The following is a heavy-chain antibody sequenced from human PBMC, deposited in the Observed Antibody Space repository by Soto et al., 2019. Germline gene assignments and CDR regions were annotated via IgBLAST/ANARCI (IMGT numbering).Heavy chain of an antibody. V-gene: IGHV1-69*02. Sequence: SVKVSCKASGGSFSIYTISWVRQAPGQGLEWMGRIIPILGIANYADSVKGRFTISRDNSKNTLYLQMNSLRAEDTAVYYCANIMVRGVLIGSYYYGMDVWGQGTTVTVSS. CDR2: IIPILGIA. CDR1: GGSFSIYT. D-gene: IGHD3-10*01. J-gene: IGHJ6*02. CDR3: ANIMVRGVLIGSYYYGMDV.